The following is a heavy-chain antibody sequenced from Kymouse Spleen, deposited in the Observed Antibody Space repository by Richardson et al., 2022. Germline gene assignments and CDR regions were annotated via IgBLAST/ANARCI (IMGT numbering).Heavy chain of an antibody. CDR3: ARDDMVRGVPGMDV. D-gene: IGHD3-10*01. V-gene: IGHV3-33*01. CDR2: IWYDGSNK. Sequence: QVQLVESGGGVVQPGRSLRLSCAASGFTFSSYGMHWVRQAPGKGLEWVAVIWYDGSNKYYADSVKGRFTISRDNSKNTLYLQMNSLRAEDTAVYYCARDDMVRGVPGMDVWGQGTTVTVSS. J-gene: IGHJ6*02. CDR1: GFTFSSYG.